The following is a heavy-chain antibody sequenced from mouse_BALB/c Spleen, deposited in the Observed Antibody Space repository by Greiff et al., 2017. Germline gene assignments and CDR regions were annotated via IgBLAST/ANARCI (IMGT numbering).Heavy chain of an antibody. J-gene: IGHJ1*01. Sequence: VKLMESGPGLVAPSQSLSITCTVSGFSLTSYGVHWVRQPPGKGLEWLGVIWAGGSTNYNSALMSRLSISKDNSKSQVFLKMNSLQTDDTAMYYCARAQRLYFDVWGAGTTVTVSS. CDR1: GFSLTSYG. V-gene: IGHV2-9*02. CDR2: IWAGGST. CDR3: ARAQRLYFDV. D-gene: IGHD3-2*02.